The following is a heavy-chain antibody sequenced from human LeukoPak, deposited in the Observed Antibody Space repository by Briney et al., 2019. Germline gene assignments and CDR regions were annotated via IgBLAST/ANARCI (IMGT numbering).Heavy chain of an antibody. CDR2: ISYDGSNK. CDR1: GFTFSSYA. V-gene: IGHV3-30-3*01. CDR3: ARDVSLVPPRPSGPHY. Sequence: GGSLRLSCAASGFTFSSYAMHWVRQAPGKGLEWVAVISYDGSNKYSAHSVQRRFPISRYNSNNTLYLQMNSLRAEDTAVYYCARDVSLVPPRPSGPHYWGQGTLVTVSS. J-gene: IGHJ4*02. D-gene: IGHD3-10*01.